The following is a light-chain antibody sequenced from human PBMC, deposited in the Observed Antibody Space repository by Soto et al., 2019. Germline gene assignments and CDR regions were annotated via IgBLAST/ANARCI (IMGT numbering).Light chain of an antibody. Sequence: EIVLRQSPATLSLSPGERATLSCRASQNVDRYLAWHQQKPGQAPRLLIYDASNRATGVPDRFTGSGSGTDFTLTISSLEPEDFAVYYCQQRVNWPTATFGGGTKVDIK. CDR3: QQRVNWPTAT. J-gene: IGKJ4*01. V-gene: IGKV3-11*01. CDR2: DAS. CDR1: QNVDRY.